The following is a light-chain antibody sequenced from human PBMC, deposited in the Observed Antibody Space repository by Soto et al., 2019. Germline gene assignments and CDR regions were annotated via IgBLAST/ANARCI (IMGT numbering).Light chain of an antibody. J-gene: IGKJ1*01. CDR3: QQSYSTPPWT. V-gene: IGKV1-39*01. CDR1: QSMSSY. CDR2: AAS. Sequence: DIPMTQSPSSLSASVGDRVTITCRASQSMSSYLNWYQQKPGKAPKLLIYAASSLQSGVPSRFSGSGSGTDFTLTISSLQPEDFATYYCQQSYSTPPWTFGQGTKVEIK.